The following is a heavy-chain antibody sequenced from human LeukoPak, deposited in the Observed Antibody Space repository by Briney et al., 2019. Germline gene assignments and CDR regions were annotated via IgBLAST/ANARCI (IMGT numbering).Heavy chain of an antibody. D-gene: IGHD3-3*01. Sequence: GGSLRLSCAASGFTFSTYTIHWVRQAPGKGLEWVARISFDGTDKTYVDSVQGRFSLSRDNSKNTVCLQMNSLRPDDTAIYYCARDYMSGGTGFWDYWGQGTLVTVSS. CDR3: ARDYMSGGTGFWDY. CDR2: ISFDGTDK. J-gene: IGHJ4*02. CDR1: GFTFSTYT. V-gene: IGHV3-30-3*01.